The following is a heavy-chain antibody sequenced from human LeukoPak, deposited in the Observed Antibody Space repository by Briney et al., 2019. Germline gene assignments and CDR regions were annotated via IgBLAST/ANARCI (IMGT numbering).Heavy chain of an antibody. CDR2: INHSGST. CDR3: ARGPPYYYDSSGYG. V-gene: IGHV4-34*01. Sequence: SETLSLTCAVYGGSFSGYYWSWIRQPPGKGLEWNGEINHSGSTNYNPSLKSRVTISVDTSKNQFSLKLSSVTAADTAVYYCARGPPYYYDSSGYGWGQGTLVTVYS. D-gene: IGHD3-22*01. CDR1: GGSFSGYY. J-gene: IGHJ4*02.